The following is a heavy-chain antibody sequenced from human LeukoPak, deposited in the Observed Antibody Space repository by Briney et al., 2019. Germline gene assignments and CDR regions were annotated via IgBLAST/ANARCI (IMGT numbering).Heavy chain of an antibody. J-gene: IGHJ4*02. V-gene: IGHV3-23*01. CDR1: GFTFSSYA. D-gene: IGHD4-11*01. Sequence: GGSLRLSCAASGFTFSSYAMSWVRQAPGKGLEWVSAISGDVRSTFYADSVKGRFTISRDNSKNTLSLQMNSLRADDTAVYYCVKRVDYSERYYFDSWGRGTLVTVSS. CDR2: ISGDVRST. CDR3: VKRVDYSERYYFDS.